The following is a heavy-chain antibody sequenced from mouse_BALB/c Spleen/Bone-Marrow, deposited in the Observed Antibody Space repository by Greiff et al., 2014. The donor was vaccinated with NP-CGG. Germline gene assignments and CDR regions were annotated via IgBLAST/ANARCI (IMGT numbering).Heavy chain of an antibody. D-gene: IGHD2-3*01. J-gene: IGHJ4*01. CDR3: ARRWLPYAMDY. V-gene: IGHV1-14*01. CDR2: INPYNDGT. Sequence: EVQLQQSGPELVKPGASVKMSCKASGYTFTSYIMHWVKQKPGQGLEWIGYINPYNDGTKYNEKFKGKATQTSDKSSSTAYMELSSLTSEDSAVYYCARRWLPYAMDYWGQGTSATVSS. CDR1: GYTFTSYI.